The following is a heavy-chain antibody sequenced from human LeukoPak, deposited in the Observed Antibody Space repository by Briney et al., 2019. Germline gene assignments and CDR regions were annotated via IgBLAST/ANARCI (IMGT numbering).Heavy chain of an antibody. D-gene: IGHD4-11*01. J-gene: IGHJ6*04. CDR1: GGSVSSGYYY. CDR2: IYYSGST. V-gene: IGHV4-61*01. CDR3: ARIYYGNYVAEDGV. Sequence: SETLSLTCTVSGGSVSSGYYYWSWIRQPPGKGLEWIGYIYYSGSTNYNPSLKSRVTISVDTSKNQFSLKLSSVTAADTAVYYCARIYYGNYVAEDGVWGKGTTVTVSS.